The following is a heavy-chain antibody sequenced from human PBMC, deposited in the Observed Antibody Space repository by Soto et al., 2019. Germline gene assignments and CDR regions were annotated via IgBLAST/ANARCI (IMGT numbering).Heavy chain of an antibody. J-gene: IGHJ5*02. Sequence: ASVKVSCKTSGYTFSNYGITWVRQAPGQPLEWLGWISLYSDGTNYAQKFQGRVSMTTDTSTTTAYMELRSLRSDDTAAYYCARVVPGAEAWFGPWGQGTLVTVSS. CDR2: ISLYSDGT. CDR3: ARVVPGAEAWFGP. V-gene: IGHV1-18*01. CDR1: GYTFSNYG. D-gene: IGHD2-2*01.